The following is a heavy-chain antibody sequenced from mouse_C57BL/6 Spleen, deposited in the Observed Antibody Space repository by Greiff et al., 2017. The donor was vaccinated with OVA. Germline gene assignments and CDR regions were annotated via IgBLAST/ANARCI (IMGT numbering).Heavy chain of an antibody. CDR3: ARMAVPTMDY. CDR1: GYTFTDYN. D-gene: IGHD1-1*01. Sequence: VQLQQSGPELVKPGASVKIPCKASGYTFTDYNMDWVKQSHGKSLEWIGDINPNNGGTIYNQKFKGKATLTVDKSSSTAYMELRSLTSEDTAVYYCARMAVPTMDYWGQGTSVTVSS. CDR2: INPNNGGT. J-gene: IGHJ4*01. V-gene: IGHV1-18*01.